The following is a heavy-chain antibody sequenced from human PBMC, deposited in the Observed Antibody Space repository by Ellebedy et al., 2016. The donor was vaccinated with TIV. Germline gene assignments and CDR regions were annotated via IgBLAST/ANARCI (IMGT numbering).Heavy chain of an antibody. CDR1: GFTFSSHW. Sequence: GGSLRLXCAASGFTFSSHWMHWVHQAPGKGLVWVSRINRDGSSTGYADSVKGRLTISRDNAKNTLYLQMDSLRAEDTAVYYCARDRGVSLFGVITPGASDIWGQGTMVTVSS. J-gene: IGHJ3*02. D-gene: IGHD3-3*01. CDR2: INRDGSST. CDR3: ARDRGVSLFGVITPGASDI. V-gene: IGHV3-74*01.